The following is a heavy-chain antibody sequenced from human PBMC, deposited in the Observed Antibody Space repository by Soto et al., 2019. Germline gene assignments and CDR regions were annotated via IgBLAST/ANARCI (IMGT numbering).Heavy chain of an antibody. CDR3: AKDRHRRGSPHPLDY. V-gene: IGHV3-23*01. CDR1: GGTCGRYA. CDR2: LSRSGGDT. Sequence: PGGSLRLSCAASGGTCGRYAMSWGRRAPGKGREWVSALSRSGGDTYYADSVRGRFTISRDNSNNTLYLQMNSLRAEDTAVYYCAKDRHRRGSPHPLDYWGQGTLVTVSS. J-gene: IGHJ4*02. D-gene: IGHD3-10*01.